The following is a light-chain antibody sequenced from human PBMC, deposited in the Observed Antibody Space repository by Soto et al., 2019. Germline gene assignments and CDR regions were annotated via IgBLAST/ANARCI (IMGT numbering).Light chain of an antibody. CDR1: QSLLHSNGYNH. V-gene: IGKV2-28*01. CDR3: RQALQAPLP. CDR2: LGS. Sequence: DIVLTQSPLSLPVTPGEPASISCRSSQSLLHSNGYNHLDWYLQKPGQSPQLLICLGSNRASGGPYRFSGSGSGTDFTLKSSRVEAEDVGVYYFRQALQAPLPFGGGTKVELK. J-gene: IGKJ4*01.